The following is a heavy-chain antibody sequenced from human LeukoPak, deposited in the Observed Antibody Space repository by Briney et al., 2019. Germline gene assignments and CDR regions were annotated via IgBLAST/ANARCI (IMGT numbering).Heavy chain of an antibody. CDR3: ARGTNTVVTPGAWFDP. CDR1: GYTFTSYY. CDR2: INPSGGST. Sequence: ASVKVSCKASGYTFTSYYIHWVRQAPGQGLEWMGIINPSGGSTSYAQNFQGGVTMTRDTSTSTVYMELSSLRSEDTAVYYCARGTNTVVTPGAWFDPWGQGTLVTVSS. D-gene: IGHD4-23*01. J-gene: IGHJ5*02. V-gene: IGHV1-46*01.